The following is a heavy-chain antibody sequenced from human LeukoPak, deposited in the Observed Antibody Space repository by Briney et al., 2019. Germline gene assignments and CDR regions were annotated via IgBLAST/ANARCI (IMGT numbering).Heavy chain of an antibody. V-gene: IGHV3-74*01. CDR3: ASPSPISGFAEYFQH. J-gene: IGHJ1*01. CDR1: GFTFSSYW. Sequence: PGGSLRLSCAASGFTFSSYWMHWVRQAPGKGLVWVSRINSDGSSTSYADSVKGRFTISRDNAKNTLYLQMNSLRAEDTAVYYCASPSPISGFAEYFQHWGQGTLVTVSS. CDR2: INSDGSST. D-gene: IGHD5-12*01.